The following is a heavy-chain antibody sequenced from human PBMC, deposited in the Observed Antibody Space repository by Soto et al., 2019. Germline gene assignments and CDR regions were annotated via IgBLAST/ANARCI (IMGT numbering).Heavy chain of an antibody. Sequence: QVQLQQWGAGLLKPSETLSLTCAVYGGSFSGYYWSWIRQPPGKGLEWIGEINHSGSTNYNPSLKSRVTISVDTSKNQFSLKLSSVTAADTAVYYCARIRGYSYGDYWGQGTLVTVSS. D-gene: IGHD5-18*01. V-gene: IGHV4-34*01. J-gene: IGHJ4*02. CDR3: ARIRGYSYGDY. CDR1: GGSFSGYY. CDR2: INHSGST.